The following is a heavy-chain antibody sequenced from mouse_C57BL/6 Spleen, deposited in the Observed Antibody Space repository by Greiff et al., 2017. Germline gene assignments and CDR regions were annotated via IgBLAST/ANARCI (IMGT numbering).Heavy chain of an antibody. D-gene: IGHD1-1*01. Sequence: QVQLQQSGPELVKPGASVKISCKASGYAFSSSWMNWVKQRPGKGLEWIGRLYPGDGDTNYNGKFKGKATLTAAKSSSTAYMQLSSLTSEDSAVYFCAREGGSSYGFAYWGQGTLVTVSA. V-gene: IGHV1-82*01. CDR3: AREGGSSYGFAY. CDR1: GYAFSSSW. J-gene: IGHJ3*01. CDR2: LYPGDGDT.